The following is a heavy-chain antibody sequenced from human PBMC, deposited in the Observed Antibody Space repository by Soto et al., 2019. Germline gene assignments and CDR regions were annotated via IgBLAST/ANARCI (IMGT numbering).Heavy chain of an antibody. V-gene: IGHV4-59*01. CDR2: TYYSGST. CDR3: ARVRGTAGKRYFDY. J-gene: IGHJ4*02. CDR1: GGSMVAYY. D-gene: IGHD6-13*01. Sequence: SETLSLTCTVSGGSMVAYYWNWMRQPPGNGLQWIGYTYYSGSTTYNPSLKSRVTISVDSSKNQFSLKLDSVTPADTAVYYCARVRGTAGKRYFDYWGPGTLVTVSS.